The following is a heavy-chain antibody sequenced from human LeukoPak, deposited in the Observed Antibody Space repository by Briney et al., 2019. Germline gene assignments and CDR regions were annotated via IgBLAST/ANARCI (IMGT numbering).Heavy chain of an antibody. CDR3: SRDPTYYLRYGYFDY. J-gene: IGHJ4*02. CDR1: GFTFTTHA. CDR2: ISLSGDDT. Sequence: GGSLRLSCAASGFTFTTHAMSWVRQAPGEGLEWVSSISLSGDDTYYADSVRGRFTISRDNSKRTVYLQMNSLRAEDTAVYYCSRDPTYYLRYGYFDYWGQGALVTVSS. D-gene: IGHD1-26*01. V-gene: IGHV3-23*01.